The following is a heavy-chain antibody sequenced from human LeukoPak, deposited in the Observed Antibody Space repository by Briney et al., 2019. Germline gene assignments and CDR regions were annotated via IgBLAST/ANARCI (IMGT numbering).Heavy chain of an antibody. V-gene: IGHV1-69*01. J-gene: IGHJ4*02. D-gene: IGHD4-17*01. Sequence: ASMKVSCKASGGTFSSYAISWVRQAPGQGLEWMGGIIPIFGTANYAQKFQGRVTITADESTSTAYMELSSLRSEDTAVYYCASGAHDYGDFYFDYWGQGTLVTVSS. CDR2: IIPIFGTA. CDR3: ASGAHDYGDFYFDY. CDR1: GGTFSSYA.